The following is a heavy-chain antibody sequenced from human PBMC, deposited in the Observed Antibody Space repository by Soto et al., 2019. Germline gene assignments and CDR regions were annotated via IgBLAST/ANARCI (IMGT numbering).Heavy chain of an antibody. Sequence: QVTLKESGPVLVQPTETLTLRCTVSGLSITDSEMGVSWIRQPPGQPLEWLAHIDSSGEKSYRTFLKSRLAISKDTSKSRIVLTMTNMDPADTATYYCARRHLAVAVSPWFDPWGQGIPVTVSS. CDR3: ARRHLAVAVSPWFDP. J-gene: IGHJ5*02. D-gene: IGHD6-19*01. CDR1: GLSITDSEMG. CDR2: IDSSGEK. V-gene: IGHV2-26*01.